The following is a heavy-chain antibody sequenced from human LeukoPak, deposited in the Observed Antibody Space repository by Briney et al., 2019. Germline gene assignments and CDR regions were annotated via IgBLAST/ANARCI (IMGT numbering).Heavy chain of an antibody. J-gene: IGHJ5*02. V-gene: IGHV4-34*01. CDR2: INHSGST. CDR3: ARTYYYDSSGYLNHWFDP. D-gene: IGHD3-22*01. CDR1: GGSFSGYY. Sequence: NPSETLSLTCAVYGGSFSGYYWSWIRQPPGKGLEWIGEINHSGSTNYNPSLKSRVTISVDTSKNQFSLKLSSVTAADTAVYHCARTYYYDSSGYLNHWFDPWGQGTLVTVSS.